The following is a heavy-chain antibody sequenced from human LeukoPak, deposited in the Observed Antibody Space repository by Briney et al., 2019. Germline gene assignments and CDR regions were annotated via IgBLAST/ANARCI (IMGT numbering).Heavy chain of an antibody. V-gene: IGHV3-23*01. CDR1: GFTFSSYA. CDR3: AKGRDSLYYYDSSGFDPYFDY. Sequence: GGSLRLSCAASGFTFSSYAMSWVRQAPGKGLEWVSAISGSGGSTYYADSVKGRFTIPRDNSKNTLYLQMNSLRAEDTAVYYCAKGRDSLYYYDSSGFDPYFDYWGQGTLVTVSS. D-gene: IGHD3-22*01. CDR2: ISGSGGST. J-gene: IGHJ4*02.